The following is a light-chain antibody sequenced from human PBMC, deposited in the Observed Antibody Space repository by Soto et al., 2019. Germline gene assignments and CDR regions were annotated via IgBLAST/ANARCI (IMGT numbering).Light chain of an antibody. CDR1: QSVSNN. Sequence: EIMMTQSPVTLSVSPGERATLSCRASQSVSNNLAWYQQKPGQAPRLLIYYASTRATGIPARFSGSGSGTEFTLTISSLQSEGFALYYCQQYNDWPPITFGQGTRLEIK. J-gene: IGKJ5*01. CDR3: QQYNDWPPIT. CDR2: YAS. V-gene: IGKV3-15*01.